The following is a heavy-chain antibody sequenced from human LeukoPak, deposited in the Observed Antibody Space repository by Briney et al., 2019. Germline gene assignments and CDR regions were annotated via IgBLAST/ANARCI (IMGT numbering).Heavy chain of an antibody. J-gene: IGHJ4*02. Sequence: SETLSLTCTVSGGSVSSGSYYWSWIRQPPGKGLEWIGYIYYSRSTHYHPSLKSPITISVDTSKNQFSLKLSSVTAADTAVYYCARRIVGIEFDYWGQGTLVTVSS. D-gene: IGHD3-22*01. V-gene: IGHV4-61*01. CDR1: GGSVSSGSYY. CDR3: ARRIVGIEFDY. CDR2: IYYSRST.